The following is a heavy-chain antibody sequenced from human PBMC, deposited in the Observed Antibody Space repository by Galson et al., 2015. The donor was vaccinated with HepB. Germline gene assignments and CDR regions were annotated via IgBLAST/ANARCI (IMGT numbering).Heavy chain of an antibody. CDR1: GGSMSSSSYY. CDR3: ARRPPGDSHDF. J-gene: IGHJ4*02. V-gene: IGHV4-39*01. CDR2: IYYSRPT. Sequence: SETLSLTCTVSGGSMSSSSYYWAWIRQPPGKGLEWIGSIYYSRPTYYNPSLRSRVTISVDTSKNQFSLKLSSVTAADTAVYYCARRPPGDSHDFWGQGTLVTVSS. D-gene: IGHD2-21*02.